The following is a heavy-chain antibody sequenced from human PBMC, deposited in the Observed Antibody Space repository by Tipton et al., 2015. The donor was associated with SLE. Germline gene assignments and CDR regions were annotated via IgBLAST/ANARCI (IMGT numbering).Heavy chain of an antibody. Sequence: TLSLTCTVSGGSISSYYWSWIRQPAGKGLEWIGRIYTSGSTNYNPSLKSRVTMSVDTSKNQFSLKLSSVTAADTAVYYCATKRWLHRTNWYFDLWGRGTLVTVSS. D-gene: IGHD5-24*01. CDR1: GGSISSYY. CDR2: IYTSGST. CDR3: ATKRWLHRTNWYFDL. J-gene: IGHJ2*01. V-gene: IGHV4-4*07.